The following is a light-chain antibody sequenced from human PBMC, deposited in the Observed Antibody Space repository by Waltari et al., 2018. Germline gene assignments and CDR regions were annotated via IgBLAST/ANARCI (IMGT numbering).Light chain of an antibody. J-gene: IGKJ3*01. CDR1: QSISSW. V-gene: IGKV1-5*03. CDR3: QQDNRFGGFT. CDR2: KAS. Sequence: DIQMTQSPSTLSASLGARVTLPCRASQSISSWLAWYQQKPGKAPKLLIYKASSLESGVPSRFSGSGSGTEVALTISSLQPDEFATYYGQQDNRFGGFTVGPGTKVDIK.